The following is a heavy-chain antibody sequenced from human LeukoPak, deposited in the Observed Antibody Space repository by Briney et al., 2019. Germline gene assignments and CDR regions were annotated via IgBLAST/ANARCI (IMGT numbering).Heavy chain of an antibody. Sequence: GRSLRLSCAASGFTFDDYAMHCVRQAPGKGLEWVSGISWNSGSIGYADSVKGRFTISRDNAKNSLYLQMNSLRAEDTALYYCAKATGSSSLGAPDYWGQGTLVTVSS. CDR2: ISWNSGSI. V-gene: IGHV3-9*01. D-gene: IGHD6-6*01. J-gene: IGHJ4*02. CDR1: GFTFDDYA. CDR3: AKATGSSSLGAPDY.